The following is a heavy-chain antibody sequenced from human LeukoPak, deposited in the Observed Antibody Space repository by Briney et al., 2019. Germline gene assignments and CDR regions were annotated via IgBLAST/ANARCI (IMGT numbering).Heavy chain of an antibody. CDR1: GGSISSGGYS. V-gene: IGHV4-30-2*01. J-gene: IGHJ4*02. D-gene: IGHD1-26*01. CDR2: IYHSGST. Sequence: KSSETLSLTCTVSGGSISSGGYSWSWIRQPPGKGLEWIGYIYHSGSTYYNPSLKSRVTISVDRSKNQFSLKLSSVTAADTAVYYCARGALQYFDYWGQGTLVTVSS. CDR3: ARGALQYFDY.